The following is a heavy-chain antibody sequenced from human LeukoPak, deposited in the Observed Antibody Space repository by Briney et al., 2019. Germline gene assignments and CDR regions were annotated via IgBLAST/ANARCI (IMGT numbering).Heavy chain of an antibody. J-gene: IGHJ4*02. CDR2: IIPIFDKT. V-gene: IGHV1-69*13. CDR3: ARDSGNDFGAN. D-gene: IGHD4-17*01. Sequence: ASVKVSCKASGGTFSNSVISWVRQAPGQGLEWMGGIIPIFDKTNYAQKFQDRVTITADESTSTAYMELSTLRSEDTAVYYCARDSGNDFGANWGQGTLVTVSS. CDR1: GGTFSNSV.